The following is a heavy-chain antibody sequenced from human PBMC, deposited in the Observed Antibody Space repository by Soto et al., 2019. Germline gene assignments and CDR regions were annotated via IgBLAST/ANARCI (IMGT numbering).Heavy chain of an antibody. CDR3: ARDGRYCISTSCYYWFDP. Sequence: GGSLRLSCAASGFTFSSCAMGWVRQAPGKGLEWVSDIFDNGGSTYYADSVKGRFTISRDNSKNTLYLQMNSLRAEDTAVYYCARDGRYCISTSCYYWFDPWGQGALVTVSS. D-gene: IGHD2-2*01. J-gene: IGHJ5*02. CDR2: IFDNGGST. CDR1: GFTFSSCA. V-gene: IGHV3-23*01.